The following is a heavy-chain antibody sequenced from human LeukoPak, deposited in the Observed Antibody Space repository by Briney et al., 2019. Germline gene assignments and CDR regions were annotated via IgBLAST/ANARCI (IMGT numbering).Heavy chain of an antibody. D-gene: IGHD6-13*01. J-gene: IGHJ4*02. CDR2: MSGSSNYI. V-gene: IGHV3-21*01. CDR1: GFTFSSYS. Sequence: GGSLRLSCAASGFTFSSYSRNWVRQPPGKGLKWVSVMSGSSNYIYYADSVKGGFTISRDNAKNSLYLQMNRLRAEDTAVYYCARVGSTWSYFDYWGQGTLVTVSS. CDR3: ARVGSTWSYFDY.